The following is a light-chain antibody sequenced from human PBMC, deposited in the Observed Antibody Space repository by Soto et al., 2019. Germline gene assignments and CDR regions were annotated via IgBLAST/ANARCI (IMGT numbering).Light chain of an antibody. J-gene: IGLJ3*02. CDR1: STDVGGYNY. CDR3: SSYTSDSTLV. Sequence: QSALTQPASVSGSPGQSIAISCTGTSTDVGGYNYVSWYQQHPGKAPKLMICEVSNRPSGVSNRFSGAKSGNTASLTISGLQAEDEADYYCSSYTSDSTLVFGGGTKLTVL. V-gene: IGLV2-14*01. CDR2: EVS.